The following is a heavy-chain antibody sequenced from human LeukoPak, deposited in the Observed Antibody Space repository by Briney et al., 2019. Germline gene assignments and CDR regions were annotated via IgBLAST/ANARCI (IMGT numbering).Heavy chain of an antibody. CDR1: GYTFTVYY. Sequence: ASVKVSCTASGYTFTVYYMHWGRQAPEQGLEWMGRINPNSGGTNYAQKFQGRVTMTRDTSISTAYMELSRLRSDDTAVYYCAREGPWDSDPGIAVAGTGVRFDPWGQGTLVTVSS. CDR3: AREGPWDSDPGIAVAGTGVRFDP. CDR2: INPNSGGT. D-gene: IGHD6-19*01. V-gene: IGHV1-2*06. J-gene: IGHJ5*02.